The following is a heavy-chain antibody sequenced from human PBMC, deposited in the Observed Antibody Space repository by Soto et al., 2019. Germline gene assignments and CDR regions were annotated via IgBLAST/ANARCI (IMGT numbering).Heavy chain of an antibody. Sequence: ASVEVSCKASGVTFSSYAISWVRQAPGQGLEWMGGIIPIFGTANYAQKFQGRVTITADESTSTAYMELSSLTSQDTAVYYCEPEEGSSWFDYWGQGTLVTVSS. CDR2: IIPIFGTA. CDR1: GVTFSSYA. V-gene: IGHV1-69*13. J-gene: IGHJ4*02. D-gene: IGHD6-13*01. CDR3: EPEEGSSWFDY.